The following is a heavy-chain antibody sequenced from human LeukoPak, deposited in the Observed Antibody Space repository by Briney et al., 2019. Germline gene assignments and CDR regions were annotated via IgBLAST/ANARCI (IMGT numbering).Heavy chain of an antibody. J-gene: IGHJ5*02. CDR2: INHSGST. CDR3: ARFMIDWFDP. V-gene: IGHV4-34*01. D-gene: IGHD3-16*01. CDR1: GGSFSGYY. Sequence: PSVTLSLTCAVYGGSFSGYYWSWIRQPPGKGLEWIGEINHSGSTNYNPSLKSRVTISVDTSKNQFSLKLSSVTAADTAVYYCARFMIDWFDPWGQGSLVTVSS.